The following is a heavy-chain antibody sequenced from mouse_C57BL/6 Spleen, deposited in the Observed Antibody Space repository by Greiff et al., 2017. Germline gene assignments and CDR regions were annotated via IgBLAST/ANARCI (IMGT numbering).Heavy chain of an antibody. V-gene: IGHV5-17*01. CDR3: ARGGPPNCDAATDY. J-gene: IGHJ4*01. D-gene: IGHD4-1*02. CDR2: ISSGSSTI. Sequence: EVKLVESGGGLVKPGGSLKLSCAASGFTFSDYGMHWVRQAPEKGLEWVAYISSGSSTIYYADTVKGRYTISRDNAKNTLFLKMTSLRSEDTAMYYCARGGPPNCDAATDYWGQGTLVTVSS. CDR1: GFTFSDYG.